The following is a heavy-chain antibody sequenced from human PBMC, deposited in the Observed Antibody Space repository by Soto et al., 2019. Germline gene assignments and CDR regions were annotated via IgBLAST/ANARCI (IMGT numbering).Heavy chain of an antibody. J-gene: IGHJ6*02. CDR3: AKLYSSSWYSFNGMDV. Sequence: EVQLSESGGGLVQPGGSLRLSCAASTFTFSSYAMSWVRQAPGKGLEWVSAISGSGGSTYHADSVKGRFTISRDNSKNTLYLHMNSLRAEDTAIYYCAKLYSSSWYSFNGMDVWGQGTTVTVSS. D-gene: IGHD6-13*01. CDR2: ISGSGGST. CDR1: TFTFSSYA. V-gene: IGHV3-23*01.